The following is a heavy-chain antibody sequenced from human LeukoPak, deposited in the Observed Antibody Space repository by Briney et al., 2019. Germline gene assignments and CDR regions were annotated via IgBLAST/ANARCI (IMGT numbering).Heavy chain of an antibody. CDR1: GFNFSNYA. V-gene: IGHV3-23*01. J-gene: IGHJ4*02. CDR2: ISSSDAGT. CDR3: AKLPGTYVGY. Sequence: PGGSLRLSCAASGFNFSNYAMTWVRRAPERGLEWVSAISSSDAGTYYADSVKGRFTISRDDSKNTLYLQMNSLRAEDTAVYYCAKLPGTYVGYWGQGTLVTVSS. D-gene: IGHD3-10*01.